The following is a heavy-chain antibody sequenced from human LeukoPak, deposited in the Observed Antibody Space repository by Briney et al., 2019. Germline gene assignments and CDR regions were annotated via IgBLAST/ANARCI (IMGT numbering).Heavy chain of an antibody. CDR2: ISYDGSNK. V-gene: IGHV3-30-3*01. Sequence: SGGSLRLSCAASGFTFSSYAMHWVRQAPGKGLEWVAVISYDGSNKYYADSVKGRFTISRDNSKNTLYLQMNSLRAEDMAVYYCARDASPYDSSGYPYFHFDYWGQGTLVTVSS. CDR3: ARDASPYDSSGYPYFHFDY. D-gene: IGHD3-22*01. CDR1: GFTFSSYA. J-gene: IGHJ4*02.